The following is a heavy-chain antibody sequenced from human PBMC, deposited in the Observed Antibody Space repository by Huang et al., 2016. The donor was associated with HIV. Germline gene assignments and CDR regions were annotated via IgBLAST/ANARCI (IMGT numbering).Heavy chain of an antibody. D-gene: IGHD3-22*01. V-gene: IGHV1-18*01. J-gene: IGHJ1*01. Sequence: QVQLVQSGAEVKKPGASVKVSCKASGYPFTNYAINWVCQAPGQSLEWMVWIRSYNGNPNYAHKVQGRVTMTKDTSTSTAYMELRSLISDDTAVYYCARERYYYDRSGYYTPVEYFHHWGQGTLVTVSS. CDR1: GYPFTNYA. CDR2: IRSYNGNP. CDR3: ARERYYYDRSGYYTPVEYFHH.